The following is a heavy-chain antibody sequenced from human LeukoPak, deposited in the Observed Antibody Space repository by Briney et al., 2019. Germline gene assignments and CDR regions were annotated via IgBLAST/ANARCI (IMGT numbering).Heavy chain of an antibody. CDR1: GGSISSYY. CDR2: IYYSGST. CDR3: ARTRYDSSGYYYYYGMDV. D-gene: IGHD3-22*01. Sequence: SETLSLTCTVSGGSISSYYWSWIRQPPGKGLEWIGYIYYSGSTNYNPSLKSRVTISVDTSKNQFSLKLSPVTAADTAVYYCARTRYDSSGYYYYYGMDVWGQGTTVTVSS. V-gene: IGHV4-59*01. J-gene: IGHJ6*02.